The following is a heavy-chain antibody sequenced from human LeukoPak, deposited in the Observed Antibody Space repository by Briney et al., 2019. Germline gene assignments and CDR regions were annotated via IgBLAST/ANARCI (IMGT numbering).Heavy chain of an antibody. CDR1: GFTFSSYG. D-gene: IGHD5-18*01. J-gene: IGHJ4*02. V-gene: IGHV3-33*01. Sequence: GGSLRLSCAASGFTFSSYGMHWVRRAPGKGLEWVAVIWYDGSNRYYADSVKGRFTISRDNSKNTLYLQMNSLRAEDTAVYYCAREDSMVSFDYWGQGTLVTVSS. CDR3: AREDSMVSFDY. CDR2: IWYDGSNR.